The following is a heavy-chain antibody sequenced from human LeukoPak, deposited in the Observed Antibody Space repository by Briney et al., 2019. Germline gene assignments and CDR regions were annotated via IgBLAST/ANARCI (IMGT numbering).Heavy chain of an antibody. CDR2: IGGSGGST. CDR3: TKVTSYCSGIRCYLDYFDY. V-gene: IGHV3-23*01. CDR1: GFTFSSYA. J-gene: IGHJ4*02. D-gene: IGHD2-15*01. Sequence: GGSLRLSCAASGFTFSSYAMSWVRQAPGKGLEWVSGIGGSGGSTYYADSVKGRFTISRDNSKNTLYLQMNSLRAEDTAVYYCTKVTSYCSGIRCYLDYFDYWGQGTLVTVSS.